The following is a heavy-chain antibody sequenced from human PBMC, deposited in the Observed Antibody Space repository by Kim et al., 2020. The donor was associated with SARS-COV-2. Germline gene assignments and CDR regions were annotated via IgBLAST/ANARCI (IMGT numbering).Heavy chain of an antibody. V-gene: IGHV4-39*01. D-gene: IGHD3-10*01. CDR3: ARRPMVRGDGYYYYYGMDV. J-gene: IGHJ6*02. CDR1: GGSISSSSYY. Sequence: SETLSRTCTVSGGSISSSSYYWGWIRQPPGKGLEWIGSIYYSGSTYYNPSLKSRVTISVDTSKNQFSLKLSSVTAADTAVYYCARRPMVRGDGYYYYYGMDVWGQGTTVTVSS. CDR2: IYYSGST.